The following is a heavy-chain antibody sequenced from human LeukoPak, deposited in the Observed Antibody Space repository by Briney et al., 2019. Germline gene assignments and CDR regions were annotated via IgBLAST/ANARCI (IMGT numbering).Heavy chain of an antibody. CDR3: ARDERYDSSGYPFDN. CDR2: INPNSGGT. Sequence: ASVKVSCKASGYTFTSYGISWVRQAPGQGLEWMGWINPNSGGTNYAQKVQGRITMTRDTSISTAYMELSRLRSDDTAVYYCARDERYDSSGYPFDNWGQGTLVTVSS. V-gene: IGHV1-2*02. D-gene: IGHD3-22*01. CDR1: GYTFTSYG. J-gene: IGHJ4*02.